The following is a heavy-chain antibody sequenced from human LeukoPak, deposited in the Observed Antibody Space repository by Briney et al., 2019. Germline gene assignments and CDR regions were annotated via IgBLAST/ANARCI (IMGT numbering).Heavy chain of an antibody. CDR3: ANPPPRYYSHMDV. D-gene: IGHD1-14*01. V-gene: IGHV3-23*01. CDR2: ITNSGGST. CDR1: GFTFSNYA. J-gene: IGHJ6*04. Sequence: GGSLRLSCVVSGFTFSNYAMYWARQAPGKGLEWVSSITNSGGSTFYADSVKGRFTISRDNSKNTLYLQMNSLRVEDTAVYYCANPPPRYYSHMDVGGKGTTVTVSS.